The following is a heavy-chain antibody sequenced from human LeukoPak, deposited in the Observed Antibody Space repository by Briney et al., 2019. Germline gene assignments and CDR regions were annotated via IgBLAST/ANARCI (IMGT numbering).Heavy chain of an antibody. CDR3: ARGTVTFDY. Sequence: TGGSLRRSCAASGFTFSSYGMHWVRQAPGKGLEWVAVISYDGSNKYYADSVKGRFTISGDNSKNTLYLQMNSLRAEDTAVYYCARGTVTFDYWGQGTLVTVSS. CDR2: ISYDGSNK. V-gene: IGHV3-30*03. CDR1: GFTFSSYG. D-gene: IGHD4-17*01. J-gene: IGHJ4*02.